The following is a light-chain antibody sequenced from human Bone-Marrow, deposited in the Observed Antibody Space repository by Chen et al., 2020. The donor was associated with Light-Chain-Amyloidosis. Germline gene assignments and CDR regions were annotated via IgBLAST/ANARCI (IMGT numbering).Light chain of an antibody. Sequence: SFELTQPPSVSVSPGQTASITCSGDKLGDTFACWYQQKSGQSPVLVIYQDGKRPSGIPERFSGAKSGSTATLTISGTQPKDEADYYCQAWGSSTVVFGTGTKVTVL. CDR1: KLGDTF. CDR3: QAWGSSTVV. CDR2: QDG. J-gene: IGLJ1*01. V-gene: IGLV3-1*01.